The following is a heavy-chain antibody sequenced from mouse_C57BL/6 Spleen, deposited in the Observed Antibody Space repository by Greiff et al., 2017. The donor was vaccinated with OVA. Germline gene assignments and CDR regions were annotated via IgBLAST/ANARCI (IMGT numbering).Heavy chain of an antibody. CDR3: ARLYGYDVDYAMDY. V-gene: IGHV5-12*01. Sequence: VQLKESGGGLVQPGGSLKLSCAASGFTFSDYYMYWVRQTPEKRLEWVAYISNGGGSTYYPDTVKGRFTISRDNAKNTLYLQMSRLKSEDTAMYYCARLYGYDVDYAMDYWGQGTSVTVSS. J-gene: IGHJ4*01. CDR1: GFTFSDYY. D-gene: IGHD2-2*01. CDR2: ISNGGGST.